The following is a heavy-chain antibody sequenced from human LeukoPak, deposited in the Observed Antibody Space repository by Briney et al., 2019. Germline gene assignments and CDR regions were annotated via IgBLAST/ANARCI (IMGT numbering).Heavy chain of an antibody. CDR3: AREEIAGTLDY. D-gene: IGHD6-13*01. J-gene: IGHJ4*02. CDR2: IYTSGST. Sequence: KASETLSLTCTVSGGSISSSSYYWGWIRQPAGKGLEWIGRIYTSGSTNYNPSLKSRVTMSVDTSKNQFSLKLSSVTAADTAVHYCAREEIAGTLDYWGQGTLVTVSS. CDR1: GGSISSSSYY. V-gene: IGHV4-61*02.